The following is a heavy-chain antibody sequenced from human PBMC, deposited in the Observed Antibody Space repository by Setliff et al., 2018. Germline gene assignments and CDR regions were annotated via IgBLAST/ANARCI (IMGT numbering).Heavy chain of an antibody. J-gene: IGHJ4*02. Sequence: GESLKISCKGSGYSFSNFWIGWVRQMPGRGLEWMGIIYPGDSDARYSPSFRGQVTISVDKSISTAYLQWRSLKASDIAMYYCARVGHNSFFDYWGQGTLVTVS. D-gene: IGHD1-26*01. CDR1: GYSFSNFW. V-gene: IGHV5-51*01. CDR3: ARVGHNSFFDY. CDR2: IYPGDSDA.